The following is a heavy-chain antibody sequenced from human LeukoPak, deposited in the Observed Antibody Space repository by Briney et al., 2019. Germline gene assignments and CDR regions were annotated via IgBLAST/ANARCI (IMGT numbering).Heavy chain of an antibody. CDR3: AREGISDYNFDY. Sequence: PGGSLRLSCAASGFTVSSNYMSWVRQAPGKGLEWISYIYSSGTFIDYADSVKGRFTISRDNAKNSLYLQMNSLRAEDTAIYYCAREGISDYNFDYWGQGTLVTVSS. CDR1: GFTVSSNY. V-gene: IGHV3-11*04. CDR2: IYSSGTFI. D-gene: IGHD3-16*01. J-gene: IGHJ4*02.